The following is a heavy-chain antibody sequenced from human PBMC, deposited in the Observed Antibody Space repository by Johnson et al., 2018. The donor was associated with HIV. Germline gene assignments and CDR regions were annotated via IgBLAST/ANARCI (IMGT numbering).Heavy chain of an antibody. V-gene: IGHV3-33*01. J-gene: IGHJ3*02. Sequence: QVQLVESGGGVVQHGRSLRLSCAASGFTFSYYGMHWVRQAPGKGLEWVAVIWYDGSNKNYADSVKGRLIISRDNAKNSLYLQMSSLRAEDTAVYYCAREGPYWAFDIWGQGTMVTVSS. CDR2: IWYDGSNK. CDR1: GFTFSYYG. CDR3: AREGPYWAFDI. D-gene: IGHD2-15*01.